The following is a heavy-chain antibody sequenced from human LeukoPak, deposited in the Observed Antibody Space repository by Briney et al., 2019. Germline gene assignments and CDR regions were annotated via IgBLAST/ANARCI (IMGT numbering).Heavy chain of an antibody. Sequence: SETLSLTCTVSGDSVTTYYWGWIRQPPGKGREWICYIHYSGRTNSNPSLESRVTISVDMSKNQFSLKMSSVTAADTAMYYCARYFCPGDNCLHFDYWGQGTLVTVSS. CDR3: ARYFCPGDNCLHFDY. D-gene: IGHD3/OR15-3a*01. J-gene: IGHJ4*02. CDR1: GDSVTTYY. V-gene: IGHV4-59*02. CDR2: IHYSGRT.